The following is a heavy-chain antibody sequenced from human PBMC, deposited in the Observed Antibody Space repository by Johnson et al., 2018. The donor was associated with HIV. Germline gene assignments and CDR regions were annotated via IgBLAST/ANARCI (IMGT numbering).Heavy chain of an antibody. V-gene: IGHV3-7*03. Sequence: VHLVESGGGVVQPGRSLRLSCAASGFTFSSYWMSWVRQAPGKGLEWVANIKQDGSEKYYVDSVKGRFTISRDNAKNSLYLQMNSLRAEDTAVYYCARLIVGAPGAFDIWGQGTTVTVSS. J-gene: IGHJ3*02. D-gene: IGHD1-26*01. CDR2: IKQDGSEK. CDR3: ARLIVGAPGAFDI. CDR1: GFTFSSYW.